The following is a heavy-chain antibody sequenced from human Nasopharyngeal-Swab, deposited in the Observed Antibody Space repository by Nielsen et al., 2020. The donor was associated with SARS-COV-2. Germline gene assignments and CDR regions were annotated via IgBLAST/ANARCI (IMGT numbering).Heavy chain of an antibody. V-gene: IGHV1-24*01. D-gene: IGHD2-8*02. J-gene: IGHJ6*03. CDR1: GSTLIDLS. CDR2: FDPEDGET. Sequence: ASVKVSCKLSGSTLIDLSIHWVRQAPGKGLEWMGGFDPEDGETVYSQRVQGRLTLTEDTSTDTAFMDLSGLRSEDTAVYYCVTYTQRGSYLLGGYDYSYYMDVWGKGTTVTDSS. CDR3: VTYTQRGSYLLGGYDYSYYMDV.